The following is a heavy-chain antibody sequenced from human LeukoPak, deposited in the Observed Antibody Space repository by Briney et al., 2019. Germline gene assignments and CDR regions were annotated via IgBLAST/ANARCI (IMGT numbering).Heavy chain of an antibody. CDR3: AKDIDYGVHDY. V-gene: IGHV3-30*18. D-gene: IGHD4-17*01. CDR1: GFTFSSYG. CDR2: ISYDGSNK. Sequence: GGSLRLSCAASGFTFSSYGMHWVRQAPGKGLEWVAVISYDGSNKYYADSVKGRFTISRDNSKNTLYLQMNSLRAEDTAVYYCAKDIDYGVHDYWGQGTLVTVSS. J-gene: IGHJ4*02.